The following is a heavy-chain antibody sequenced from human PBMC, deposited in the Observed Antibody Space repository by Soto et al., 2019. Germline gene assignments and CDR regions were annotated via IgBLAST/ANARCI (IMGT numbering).Heavy chain of an antibody. CDR3: ARGGSIAAAGNYGMDV. CDR1: GYTFTSYG. CDR2: ISAYNGNT. D-gene: IGHD6-13*01. V-gene: IGHV1-18*01. J-gene: IGHJ6*02. Sequence: ASVKVSCKASGYTFTSYGISWVRQAPGQGLEWMGWISAYNGNTNYAQKLQGSVTMTTDTSTSTAYMELRSLRSDDTAVYYCARGGSIAAAGNYGMDVWGQGTTVTVSS.